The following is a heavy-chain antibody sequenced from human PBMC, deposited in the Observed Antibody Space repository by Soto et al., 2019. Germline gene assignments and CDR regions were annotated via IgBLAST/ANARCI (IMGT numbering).Heavy chain of an antibody. J-gene: IGHJ4*02. CDR3: ARTHLPVAATPSYFDY. V-gene: IGHV4-39*07. Sequence: SETLSLTCTVSGGSISSSSYYWGWIRQPPGKGLEWIGSIYYSGSTYYNPSLKSRVTISVDTSKNQFSLKLSSVTAADTAVYYCARTHLPVAATPSYFDYWGQGTLVTVSS. CDR1: GGSISSSSYY. CDR2: IYYSGST. D-gene: IGHD2-15*01.